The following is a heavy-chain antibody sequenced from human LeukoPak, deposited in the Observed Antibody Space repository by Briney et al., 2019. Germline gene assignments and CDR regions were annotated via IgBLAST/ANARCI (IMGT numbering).Heavy chain of an antibody. J-gene: IGHJ6*03. Sequence: GASVKVSCKASGGTFSNYAIGWVRQAPGQGLEWMGWMNPNSGNTGYAQKFQGRVTMTRNTSISTAYMELSSLRSEDTAVYYCARGGYQGVGYSYGYYYYYYMDVWGKGTTVTISS. CDR3: ARGGYQGVGYSYGYYYYYYMDV. D-gene: IGHD5-18*01. CDR1: GGTFSNYA. V-gene: IGHV1-8*02. CDR2: MNPNSGNT.